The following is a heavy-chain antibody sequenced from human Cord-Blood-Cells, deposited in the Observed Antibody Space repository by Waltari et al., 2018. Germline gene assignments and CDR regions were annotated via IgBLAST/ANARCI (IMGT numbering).Heavy chain of an antibody. CDR2: INHSGST. D-gene: IGHD7-27*01. Sequence: QVQLQQWGAGLLKPSETLSLTCAVYGGSFSGYYWSWIRQPPGKGLEWIGEINHSGSTNYNPARKSRVTISVDTSKNQCSLKLSSVTAADTAVYYCAGRTGDRDYWGQGTLVTVSS. CDR3: AGRTGDRDY. CDR1: GGSFSGYY. J-gene: IGHJ4*02. V-gene: IGHV4-34*01.